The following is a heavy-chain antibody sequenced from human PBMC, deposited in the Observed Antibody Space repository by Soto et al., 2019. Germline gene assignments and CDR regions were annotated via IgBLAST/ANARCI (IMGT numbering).Heavy chain of an antibody. CDR2: INPSGGHT. CDR1: GYTFSNYY. J-gene: IGHJ4*02. D-gene: IGHD2-21*02. V-gene: IGHV1-46*03. Sequence: ASVKVSCKASGYTFSNYYIHWVRQAPGQGLEWMGTINPSGGHTTYAQKFLGRVTMTRGTSTSTLYMELTSLRSEDTAVYYCARGGHVVVVTAAFDYWGQGTLVTVSS. CDR3: ARGGHVVVVTAAFDY.